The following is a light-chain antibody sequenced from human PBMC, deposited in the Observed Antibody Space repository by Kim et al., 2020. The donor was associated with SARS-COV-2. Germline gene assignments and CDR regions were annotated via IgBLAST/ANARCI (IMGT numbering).Light chain of an antibody. CDR1: QDIRNN. CDR2: GTS. J-gene: IGKJ4*01. V-gene: IGKV3-15*01. CDR3: QQYDIWPPLT. Sequence: EIVMTQSPATLSVSPGEGVILSCRASQDIRNNLAWYQQKPGQAPRLLIHGTSVRATGIPARFSGSGSETEFTLTISSLQSEDFAVYYCQQYDIWPPLTFGGGTKVDIK.